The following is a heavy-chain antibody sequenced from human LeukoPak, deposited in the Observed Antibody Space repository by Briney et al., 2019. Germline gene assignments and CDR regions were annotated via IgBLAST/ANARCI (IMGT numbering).Heavy chain of an antibody. CDR2: ISGSGGST. J-gene: IGHJ4*02. D-gene: IGHD5-12*01. CDR1: GFTFSSYA. CDR3: AREGGYGGVFDY. Sequence: GGSLRLSCAASGFTFSSYAMSWVRQAPGKGLEWVSAISGSGGSTYYADSVKGRFTISRDNSKNTLYLQMSSLRAEDTAVYYCAREGGYGGVFDYWGQGTLVTVSS. V-gene: IGHV3-23*01.